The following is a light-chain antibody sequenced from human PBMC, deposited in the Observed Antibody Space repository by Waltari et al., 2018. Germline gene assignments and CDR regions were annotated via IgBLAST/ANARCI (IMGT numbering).Light chain of an antibody. Sequence: QSALTQPASVSGSRGQSITISCTGSSSDIGSYNVVSWYQHPPGKAPKLLIYGVNNRPSGVSNRFSGSKSGNTASLTIAGLQAEDEADYYCSSYAGSVVFGGGTKLTVL. CDR1: SSDIGSYNV. CDR3: SSYAGSVV. CDR2: GVN. V-gene: IGLV2-23*02. J-gene: IGLJ3*02.